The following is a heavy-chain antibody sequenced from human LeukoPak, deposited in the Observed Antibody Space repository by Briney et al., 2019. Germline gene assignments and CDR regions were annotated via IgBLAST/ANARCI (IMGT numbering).Heavy chain of an antibody. J-gene: IGHJ4*02. D-gene: IGHD1-26*01. Sequence: GGSLRLSCAASGFTFSSYGMHWVRQAPGKGLEWVAFIRYDGSNKYYADSVKGRFTISRDNSKNTLYLQMNSLRAEDTAVYYCGRDGGIYSGSYWVDYWGQGTLVTVSP. CDR3: GRDGGIYSGSYWVDY. CDR1: GFTFSSYG. V-gene: IGHV3-30*02. CDR2: IRYDGSNK.